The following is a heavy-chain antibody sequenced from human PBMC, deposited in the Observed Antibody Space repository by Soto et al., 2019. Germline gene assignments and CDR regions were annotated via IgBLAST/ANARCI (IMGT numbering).Heavy chain of an antibody. D-gene: IGHD3-22*01. Sequence: SETLSLTCTVSGGSISSGDYYWSWIRQPPGKGLEWIGYIYYSGSTYYNPSLKSRVTISVDTSKNQFSLKLSSVTAADTAVYYCARVGDYYDSSGSQGNYFDYWGQGTRVTVSS. V-gene: IGHV4-30-4*01. CDR2: IYYSGST. CDR3: ARVGDYYDSSGSQGNYFDY. CDR1: GGSISSGDYY. J-gene: IGHJ4*02.